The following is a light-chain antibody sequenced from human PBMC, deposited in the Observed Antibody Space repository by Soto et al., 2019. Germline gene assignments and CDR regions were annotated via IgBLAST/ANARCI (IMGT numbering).Light chain of an antibody. Sequence: QSFLTQPPSASLSPGQSVPISGTGTKNDIGVYDFVSWYQHHPGKAPRLIIYEVVQRPSGVPDRFSGSKSGNTASLTVSGLQAADEADYFCKSYAGSNTYVFGSGTKVTVL. CDR2: EVV. V-gene: IGLV2-8*01. CDR1: KNDIGVYDF. CDR3: KSYAGSNTYV. J-gene: IGLJ1*01.